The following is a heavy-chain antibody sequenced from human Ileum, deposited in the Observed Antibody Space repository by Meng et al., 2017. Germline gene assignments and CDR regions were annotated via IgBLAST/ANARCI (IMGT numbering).Heavy chain of an antibody. J-gene: IGHJ4*02. CDR3: ARHGGYSQDF. CDR2: ISHSGSA. V-gene: IGHV4-4*02. Sequence: QLTLRESGPGLVRPSGTLSLTGAVSSGSISSNTYWSWVRQPPGKGLEWIGQISHSGSAYYNPSLKSRVTMSVDKSKSQFSLMLTSVTAADTAIYYCARHGGYSQDFWGQGTLVTVSS. CDR1: SGSISSNTY. D-gene: IGHD4-23*01.